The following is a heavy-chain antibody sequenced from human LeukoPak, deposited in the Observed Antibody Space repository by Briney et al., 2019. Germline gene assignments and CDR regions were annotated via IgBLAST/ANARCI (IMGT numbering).Heavy chain of an antibody. CDR3: ARTRTVTPAWWYFDL. CDR2: INHSGST. CDR1: GGSFSGYY. V-gene: IGHV4-34*01. Sequence: PSETLSLTCAVYGGSFSGYYWSWIRQPPGKGLEWIGEINHSGSTNYNPPLKSRVTISVDTSKNQFSLKLSSVTAADTAVYYCARTRTVTPAWWYFDLWGRGTLVTVSS. D-gene: IGHD4-17*01. J-gene: IGHJ2*01.